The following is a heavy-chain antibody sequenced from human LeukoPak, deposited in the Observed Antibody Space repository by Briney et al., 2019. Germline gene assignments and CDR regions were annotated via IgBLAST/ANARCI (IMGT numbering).Heavy chain of an antibody. CDR1: GFTFSDYA. J-gene: IGHJ4*02. D-gene: IGHD7-27*01. CDR3: VKGGTADRVGWTH. CDR2: INGNGGGS. V-gene: IGHV3-23*01. Sequence: GGSLRLSCAASGFTFSDYAMSWVRQAPAKGLEWVSSINGNGGGSYYIDSVKGRFIVSRDNSENARYLQMNNLRTEDTAVYFCVKGGTADRVGWTHWGRGSLVTVFS.